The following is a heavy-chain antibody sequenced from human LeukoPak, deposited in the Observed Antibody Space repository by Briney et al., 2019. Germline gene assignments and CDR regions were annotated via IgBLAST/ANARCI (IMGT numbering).Heavy chain of an antibody. D-gene: IGHD3-10*01. CDR3: AKSNGYGLVDI. Sequence: SETLSLTCAVYGGSFSGYYWSWIRQPPGKGLEWIGEINHSGSTNYNPSLKSRVTISVDTSKNQFSLKLNSVTAADTAVYYCAKSNGYGLVDIWGQGTVVTVSS. CDR2: INHSGST. J-gene: IGHJ3*02. V-gene: IGHV4-34*01. CDR1: GGSFSGYY.